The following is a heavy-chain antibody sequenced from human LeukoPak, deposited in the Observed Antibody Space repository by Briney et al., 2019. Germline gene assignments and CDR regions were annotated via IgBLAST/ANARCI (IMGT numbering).Heavy chain of an antibody. CDR1: GYTFTSCG. CDR3: ASFGIYYDSSGPAYGFDP. V-gene: IGHV1-18*01. J-gene: IGHJ5*02. CDR2: ISAYNGNT. D-gene: IGHD3-22*01. Sequence: ASVKVSCKASGYTFTSCGISWVRQAPGQGLEWMGWISAYNGNTNYAQKLQGRVTMTTDTSTSTAYMELRSLRSDDTAVYYCASFGIYYDSSGPAYGFDPWGQGTLVTVSS.